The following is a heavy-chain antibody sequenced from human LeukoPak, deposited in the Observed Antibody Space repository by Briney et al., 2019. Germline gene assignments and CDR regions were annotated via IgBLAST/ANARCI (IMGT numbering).Heavy chain of an antibody. Sequence: SETLSLTCTVSGDSISTYYWSWIRQPPGKGLEWIGYIYYRVTSDYNPSLKSRVTMSVDMSTRQISLKLSSVTAADTAVYYCARVSYGSGSYNWFDPWGQGTLVTVSS. D-gene: IGHD3-10*01. V-gene: IGHV4-59*01. J-gene: IGHJ5*02. CDR2: IYYRVTS. CDR3: ARVSYGSGSYNWFDP. CDR1: GDSISTYY.